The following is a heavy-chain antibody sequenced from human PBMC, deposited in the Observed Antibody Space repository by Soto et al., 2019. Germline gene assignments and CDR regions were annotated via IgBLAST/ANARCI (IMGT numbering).Heavy chain of an antibody. Sequence: SETLSLTCAVYGGSFSGYYWSWIRQPPGKGLEWIGEINHSGSTNYNPSLKSRVNISVDTSKNQFSLKLSSVTAADTAVYYCERRIFGNYFDYWGQGSLVTVSS. V-gene: IGHV4-34*01. CDR2: INHSGST. D-gene: IGHD3-3*02. J-gene: IGHJ4*02. CDR1: GGSFSGYY. CDR3: ERRIFGNYFDY.